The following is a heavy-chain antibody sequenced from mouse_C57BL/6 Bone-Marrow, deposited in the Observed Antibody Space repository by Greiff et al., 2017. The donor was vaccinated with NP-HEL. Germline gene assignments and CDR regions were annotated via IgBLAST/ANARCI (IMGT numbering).Heavy chain of an antibody. CDR3: ARRGFTTVSDGWYFDG. V-gene: IGHV1-63*01. J-gene: IGHJ1*03. CDR1: GYTFTNYW. CDR2: IYPGGGYT. D-gene: IGHD1-1*01. Sequence: QVQLKQSGAELVRPGTSVKMSCKASGYTFTNYWIGWAKQRPGHGLEWIGDIYPGGGYTNYNETFKGKATLTADKSSSTAYMQFSSLTSEDSAIYDCARRGFTTVSDGWYFDGWGTGTTVTVSS.